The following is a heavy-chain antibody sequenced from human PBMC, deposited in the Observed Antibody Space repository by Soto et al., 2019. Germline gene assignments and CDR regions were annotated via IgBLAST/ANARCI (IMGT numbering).Heavy chain of an antibody. CDR2: ISRSSSYI. D-gene: IGHD6-13*01. CDR3: ARDTFPGIAAAGTATRGLEYCQH. V-gene: IGHV3-21*01. J-gene: IGHJ1*01. CDR1: GFTFSSYS. Sequence: EVQLVESGGGLVKPGWSLRLSCAASGFTFSSYSMNWVRQAPGKGLEWVSSISRSSSYIYYADSVKGRFTISRDNAKNSLYLQMNSLRAEDTAVYYCARDTFPGIAAAGTATRGLEYCQHWGQGTLVTVAS.